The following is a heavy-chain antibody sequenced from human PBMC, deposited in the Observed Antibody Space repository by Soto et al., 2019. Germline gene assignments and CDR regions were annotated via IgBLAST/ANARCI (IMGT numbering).Heavy chain of an antibody. V-gene: IGHV3-30*03. CDR3: ATTSATPNRKYYFDY. Sequence: GGSLRLSCAASGFTFSSYGMHWVRQAPGKGLEWVAVISYDGSNKYYADSVKGRFTISRDNSKNTLYLQMNSLRAEDTAVYYCATTSATPNRKYYFDYWGQGTLVTVSS. CDR1: GFTFSSYG. J-gene: IGHJ4*02. CDR2: ISYDGSNK. D-gene: IGHD2-15*01.